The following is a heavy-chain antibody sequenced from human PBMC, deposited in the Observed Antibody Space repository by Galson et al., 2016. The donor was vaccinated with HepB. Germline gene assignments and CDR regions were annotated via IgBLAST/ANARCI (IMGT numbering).Heavy chain of an antibody. D-gene: IGHD1-26*01. CDR3: AKDRFFGLGDGIYEH. J-gene: IGHJ1*01. CDR1: GFTFSSYA. Sequence: SLRLSCAASGFTFSSYAMSWVRQAPGKGLEWVSAISGSGGNTSYADSVKGRFTISRDNSKESLYLQMSSLRAEDTAVYYCAKDRFFGLGDGIYEHWGQGTLVTVSS. CDR2: ISGSGGNT. V-gene: IGHV3-23*01.